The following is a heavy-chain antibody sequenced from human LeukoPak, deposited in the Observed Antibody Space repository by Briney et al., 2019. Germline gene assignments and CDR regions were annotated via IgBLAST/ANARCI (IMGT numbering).Heavy chain of an antibody. Sequence: GGSLRLSCAASGFTFSSYGMHWVRQAPGKGLEWVAVIWYDGSNKYYADSVKGRFTISRDNSKDTLYLQMNSLRAEDTAVYYCARGAAADYFDYWGQGTLVTVSS. CDR3: ARGAAADYFDY. V-gene: IGHV3-33*01. CDR1: GFTFSSYG. D-gene: IGHD6-13*01. CDR2: IWYDGSNK. J-gene: IGHJ4*02.